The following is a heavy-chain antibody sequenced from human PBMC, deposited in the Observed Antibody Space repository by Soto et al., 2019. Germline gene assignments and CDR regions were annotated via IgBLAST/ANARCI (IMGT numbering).Heavy chain of an antibody. V-gene: IGHV5-51*01. Sequence: PWESLKISCKTSGYRFTNYWTVWVRQMPGKGLEWLGSIYPGDSDTRYRPSFQGQVTISADESITTAYLQWTSLKASDTAMYYCARASGSDGMDVWGQGTTVTVSS. J-gene: IGHJ6*02. CDR3: ARASGSDGMDV. CDR2: IYPGDSDT. CDR1: GYRFTNYW.